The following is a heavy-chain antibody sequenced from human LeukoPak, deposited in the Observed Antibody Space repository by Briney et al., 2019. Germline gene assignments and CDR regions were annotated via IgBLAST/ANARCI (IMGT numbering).Heavy chain of an antibody. CDR2: ISSSSSYI. V-gene: IGHV3-21*01. CDR3: ARSDIVVVPAAMSDGFDI. J-gene: IGHJ3*02. D-gene: IGHD2-2*01. CDR1: GFTFSSYS. Sequence: GGSLRLSCAASGFTFSSYSMNWVRQAPGKGLEWVSSISSSSSYIYYADSVKGRFTISRDNAKNSLYLQMNSLRAEDTAVYYCARSDIVVVPAAMSDGFDIWGQGTMVTVSS.